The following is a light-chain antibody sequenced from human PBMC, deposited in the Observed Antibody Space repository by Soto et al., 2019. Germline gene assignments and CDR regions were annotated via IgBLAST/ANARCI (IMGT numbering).Light chain of an antibody. Sequence: EIVFTQSPATLSFSPGERATLSFRASQSVSSYLAWYQQKPGQAPRLLIYGASTRATGIPARFSGSGSGTEFTLTISSLQSEDFAVYYCQQYNNWPRTFGQGTKVDIK. J-gene: IGKJ1*01. CDR2: GAS. V-gene: IGKV3-15*01. CDR3: QQYNNWPRT. CDR1: QSVSSY.